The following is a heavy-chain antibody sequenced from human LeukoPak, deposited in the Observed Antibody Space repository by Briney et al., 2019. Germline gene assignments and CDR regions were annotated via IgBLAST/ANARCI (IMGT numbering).Heavy chain of an antibody. CDR3: ARLAANAEWFDP. CDR1: GFTFSSYS. J-gene: IGHJ5*02. D-gene: IGHD6-25*01. CDR2: IKQDGSEK. V-gene: IGHV3-7*01. Sequence: GGSLRLSCAASGFTFSSYSMSWVRQAPGKGLEWVANIKQDGSEKYYVDSVKGRFTISRDNAKNSLYLQMNSLRAEDTAVYYCARLAANAEWFDPWGQGTLVTVSS.